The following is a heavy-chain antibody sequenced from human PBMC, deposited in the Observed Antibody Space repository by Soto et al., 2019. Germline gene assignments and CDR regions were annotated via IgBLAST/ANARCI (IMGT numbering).Heavy chain of an antibody. V-gene: IGHV4-39*01. CDR3: ARHALRYFDWLPYNWFDP. CDR2: IYYSGST. J-gene: IGHJ5*02. D-gene: IGHD3-9*01. Sequence: SETLSLTCTVSGGSISSSSYYWGWIRQPPGKGLEWIGSIYYSGSTYYNPSLKSRVTISVDTSKNQFSLKLSSVTAADTAVYYCARHALRYFDWLPYNWFDPWGQGTLVTVSS. CDR1: GGSISSSSYY.